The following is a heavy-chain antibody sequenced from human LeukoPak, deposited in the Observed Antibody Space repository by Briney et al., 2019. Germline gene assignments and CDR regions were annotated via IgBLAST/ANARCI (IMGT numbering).Heavy chain of an antibody. Sequence: GGSLRLSCAASGFTFSDYAMHCVRQAPGKGLEYVSVISSNGGSTYYADSLKGRFTISRDNSKNTLYLQMNSLRAEDTAVYYCAKETSYCSGTTCYNWVGYWGQGTLVTVSS. J-gene: IGHJ4*02. CDR2: ISSNGGST. CDR1: GFTFSDYA. D-gene: IGHD2-2*02. CDR3: AKETSYCSGTTCYNWVGY. V-gene: IGHV3-64*02.